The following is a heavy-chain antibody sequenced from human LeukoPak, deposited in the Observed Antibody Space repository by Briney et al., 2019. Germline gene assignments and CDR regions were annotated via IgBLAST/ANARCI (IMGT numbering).Heavy chain of an antibody. CDR2: ISAYTGDT. V-gene: IGHV1-18*01. D-gene: IGHD2-21*02. CDR1: GYTFTSFG. Sequence: ASVKVSCKASGYTFTSFGISWVRQAPGQGLEWMGWISAYTGDTHYAQRLQGRVTMTTDTPTSTAYMERSSLRSDDTAVYSCGRGGGDHVPAYYFDYWGQGTLVTVSS. CDR3: GRGGGDHVPAYYFDY. J-gene: IGHJ4*02.